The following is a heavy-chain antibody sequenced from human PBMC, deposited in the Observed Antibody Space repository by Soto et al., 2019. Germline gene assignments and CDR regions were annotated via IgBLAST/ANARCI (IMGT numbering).Heavy chain of an antibody. CDR1: GFTFSGSP. CDR3: ARGVYDFWSGHPKGLDY. D-gene: IGHD3-3*01. V-gene: IGHV3-73*01. Sequence: PGGSLRLSCAASGFTFSGSPMHWVRQASGKGLEWVGRIGSRANSYATAYAVSVKGKFTISRDDSRNTAYLLMNSLKTEDTAVYYCARGVYDFWSGHPKGLDYWGQGTVVTVSS. J-gene: IGHJ4*02. CDR2: IGSRANSYAT.